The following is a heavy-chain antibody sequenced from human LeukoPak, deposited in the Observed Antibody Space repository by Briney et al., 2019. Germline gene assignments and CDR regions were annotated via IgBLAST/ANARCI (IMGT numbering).Heavy chain of an antibody. D-gene: IGHD5-24*01. CDR1: GFTFSNYA. J-gene: IGHJ4*02. Sequence: PGGSLRLSCAASGFTFSNYAMTWVRQAPGKGLEWVSVISGNGGSTYYVDSVKGRFTISRDKSKNTVHLQMNSLRAEDTAVYYCAKGRDGYIGHWGQGILVTVSS. CDR3: AKGRDGYIGH. CDR2: ISGNGGST. V-gene: IGHV3-23*01.